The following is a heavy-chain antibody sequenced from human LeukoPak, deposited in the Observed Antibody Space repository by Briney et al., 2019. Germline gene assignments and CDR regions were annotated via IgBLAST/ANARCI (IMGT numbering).Heavy chain of an antibody. J-gene: IGHJ6*03. V-gene: IGHV4-59*01. CDR1: GGSISSYY. Sequence: SETLSLTCTVSGGSISSYYWSWIRQPPGKGLEWIGYIYYSGSTNYNPSLKSRVTISVDTSKNQFSLKLSSVIAADMAVYYCARTTEGYCSSASCFGFSYSYYMDVWGKGTTVTISS. CDR2: IYYSGST. D-gene: IGHD2-2*01. CDR3: ARTTEGYCSSASCFGFSYSYYMDV.